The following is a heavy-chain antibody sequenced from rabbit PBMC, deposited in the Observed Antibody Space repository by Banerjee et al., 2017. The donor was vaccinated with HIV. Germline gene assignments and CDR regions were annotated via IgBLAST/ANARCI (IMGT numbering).Heavy chain of an antibody. D-gene: IGHD6-1*01. V-gene: IGHV1S45*01. CDR1: GFTLSSYW. CDR3: VRAAGYGGYGFATGFDL. J-gene: IGHJ4*01. CDR2: MDTGSSGNT. Sequence: QEQLEESGGDLVKPEGSLTLTCTASGFTLSSYWIYWVRQAPGKGLEWIGCMDTGSSGNTYYASWVNGRFTISLDNAQNTVFLQMTSLTAADTATYFCVRAAGYGGYGFATGFDLWGPGTLVTDS.